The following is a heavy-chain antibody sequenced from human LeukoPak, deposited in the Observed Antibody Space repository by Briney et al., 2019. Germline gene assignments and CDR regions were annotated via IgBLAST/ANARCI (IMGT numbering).Heavy chain of an antibody. V-gene: IGHV4-4*07. CDR3: ARAFGVAINGGWFDP. D-gene: IGHD3-3*01. Sequence: SETLSLTCTVSGGSISSYYWSWIRQPAGRGLEWIGRIHTSGSTNYNPSLKSRVAMSGDTSNNRFSLRLSSVTAADTAVYYCARAFGVAINGGWFDPWGQGTLVTVSS. CDR1: GGSISSYY. J-gene: IGHJ5*02. CDR2: IHTSGST.